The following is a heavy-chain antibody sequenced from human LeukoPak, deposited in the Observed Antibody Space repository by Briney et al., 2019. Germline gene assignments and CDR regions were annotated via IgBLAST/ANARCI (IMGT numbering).Heavy chain of an antibody. CDR2: IYTSGST. CDR3: ARVAIDYYMDV. V-gene: IGHV4-61*02. CDR1: GGSISSGSYY. D-gene: IGHD5-12*01. Sequence: SQTLSLTCTVSGGSISSGSYYWNWIRRPAGKGLEWIGRIYTSGSTNYNPSLKSRVTISVDMSKNQPSLKLSSVTAADTAVYYCARVAIDYYMDVWGKGTTVTVSS. J-gene: IGHJ6*03.